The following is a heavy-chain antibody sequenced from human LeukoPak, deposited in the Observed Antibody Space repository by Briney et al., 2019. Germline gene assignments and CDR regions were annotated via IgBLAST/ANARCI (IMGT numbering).Heavy chain of an antibody. Sequence: GRSLRLSCAASGFTFSSYEMNWVRQAPGKGLEWVSYISSSGSTIYYADSVKGRFTISRDNSKNTLYLQMNSLRTEDTAVYYCAKVFYDYVWGSSIAPDAFDTWGQGTMVTVSS. CDR2: ISSSGSTI. CDR1: GFTFSSYE. CDR3: AKVFYDYVWGSSIAPDAFDT. V-gene: IGHV3-48*03. D-gene: IGHD3-16*01. J-gene: IGHJ3*02.